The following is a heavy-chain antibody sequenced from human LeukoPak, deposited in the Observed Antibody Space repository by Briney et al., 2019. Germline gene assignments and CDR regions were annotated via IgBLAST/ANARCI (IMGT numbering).Heavy chain of an antibody. CDR1: GLTFSSYE. CDR2: ISSIGSTI. D-gene: IGHD5-12*01. Sequence: PGGSLRLSCAACGLTFSSYEMKWLRQAPGKGGEGVAYISSIGSTIYYARSVRGPFTISRDNATNALYLDMNSLRAEDTAVYYCARVCRTGYGEWGWWGQGPLVSVSS. CDR3: ARVCRTGYGEWGW. J-gene: IGHJ4*02. V-gene: IGHV3-48*03.